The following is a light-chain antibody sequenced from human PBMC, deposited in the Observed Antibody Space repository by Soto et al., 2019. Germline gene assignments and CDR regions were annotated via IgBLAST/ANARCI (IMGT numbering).Light chain of an antibody. Sequence: QSALTQPPSASGSPGQSVTISCTGTSSDVGYYNYVSWYQQHPGKAPKLIIFDVSKRPSGVPDRFSGSKSGNTASLTVSGLQAEDEAYYYCSSYAGSNNLVFGGGTKLTVL. CDR1: SSDVGYYNY. V-gene: IGLV2-8*01. J-gene: IGLJ2*01. CDR3: SSYAGSNNLV. CDR2: DVS.